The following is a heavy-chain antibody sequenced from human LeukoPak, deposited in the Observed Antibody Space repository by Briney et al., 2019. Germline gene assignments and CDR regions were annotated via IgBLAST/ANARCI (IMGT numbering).Heavy chain of an antibody. CDR1: GGSFSGYY. J-gene: IGHJ4*02. V-gene: IGHV4-34*01. CDR3: ARRYASGRDY. D-gene: IGHD3-10*01. CDR2: INHSGGT. Sequence: SETLSLTCAVYGGSFSGYYWSWIRQPPGKGLEWIGEINHSGGTNYNPSLKSRVTISVDTSKNQFSLKLSSVTAADTAVYYCARRYASGRDYWGQGTLVTVSS.